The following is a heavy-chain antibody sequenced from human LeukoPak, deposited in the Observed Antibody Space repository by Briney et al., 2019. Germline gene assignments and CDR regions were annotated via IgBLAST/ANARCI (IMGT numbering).Heavy chain of an antibody. CDR1: GFTVSSNY. V-gene: IGHV3-53*05. J-gene: IGHJ4*02. D-gene: IGHD2-15*01. Sequence: PGGSLRLSCAASGFTVSSNYMSWVRQAPGKGLEWVSLIYSGGSTYYADSVKGRFTISRDNSKNTLYLQMNSLRPEDTAVYYCARDLHCSGGSCYSGLHYWGQGTLVTVSS. CDR3: ARDLHCSGGSCYSGLHY. CDR2: IYSGGST.